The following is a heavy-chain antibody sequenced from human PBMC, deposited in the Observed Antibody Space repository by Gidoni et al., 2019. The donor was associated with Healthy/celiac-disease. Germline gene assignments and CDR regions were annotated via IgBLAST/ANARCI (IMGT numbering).Heavy chain of an antibody. V-gene: IGHV4-59*01. CDR2: IYYSGST. Sequence: QVQLQESGPGLVKPSETLSLTCTVSGGSISSYYWSWIRQPPGKGLEWIRYIYYSGSTNYNPSLKSRVTISVDTSKNQFSLKLSSVTAADTAVYYCASNAAAQRPYYYMDVWGKGTTVTVSS. CDR3: ASNAAAQRPYYYMDV. D-gene: IGHD6-25*01. J-gene: IGHJ6*03. CDR1: GGSISSYY.